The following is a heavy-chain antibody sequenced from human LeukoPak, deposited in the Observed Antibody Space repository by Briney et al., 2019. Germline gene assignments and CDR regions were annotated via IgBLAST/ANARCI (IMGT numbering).Heavy chain of an antibody. D-gene: IGHD2-2*01. J-gene: IGHJ4*02. V-gene: IGHV1-2*02. CDR3: ARSPRSGYCSSTSCYRLDY. Sequence: SVKVSCKASGYTFTGYYMHWVRQAPGQGLEWMGWINPNSGGTNYAQKFQGRVTMTRDTSISTAYMELSRLRSDDTAVYYCARSPRSGYCSSTSCYRLDYWGQGTLVTVSS. CDR2: INPNSGGT. CDR1: GYTFTGYY.